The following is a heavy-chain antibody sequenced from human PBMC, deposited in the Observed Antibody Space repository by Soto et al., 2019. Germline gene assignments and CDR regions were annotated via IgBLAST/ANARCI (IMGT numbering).Heavy chain of an antibody. CDR1: GGSISSGGYY. CDR3: ARGGRRSPGMDV. CDR2: IYYSGST. Sequence: QVQLQESGPGLVKPSQTLSLTGTVSGGSISSGGYYWSWIRQHPGKGLEWIGYIYYSGSTYYNPSLKSRVTISVDTSKNQFSLKLSTVTAADTAVYYCARGGRRSPGMDVWGQGTTVTVSS. J-gene: IGHJ6*02. V-gene: IGHV4-31*03.